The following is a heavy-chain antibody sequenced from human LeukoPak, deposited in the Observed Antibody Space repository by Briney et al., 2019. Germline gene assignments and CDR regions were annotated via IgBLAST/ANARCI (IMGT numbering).Heavy chain of an antibody. CDR2: IYYSGST. CDR3: ARVFWGQLHAFDF. J-gene: IGHJ3*01. CDR1: GASISSYY. D-gene: IGHD3-16*01. Sequence: SETLSLTCTVSGASISSYYWSWIRQPPGKGLEWIGYIYYSGSTNYSPSLKSRVTISIDTSKNQFSLNLSSVTAADTAVYYCARVFWGQLHAFDFWGQGTMVTVSS. V-gene: IGHV4-59*01.